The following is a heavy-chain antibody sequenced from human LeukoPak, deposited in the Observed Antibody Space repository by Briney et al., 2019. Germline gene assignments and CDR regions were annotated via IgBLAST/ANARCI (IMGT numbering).Heavy chain of an antibody. CDR3: ARTTEAHSWRTRYYDYYMDV. V-gene: IGHV4-59*01. Sequence: SETLSLTCTVSGGSISSYYWSWIRQPPGKGLECIGYIYYSGSTNYNPSLKSRVTISVDTSKIQFSLKLSSVTAADTAVYYCARTTEAHSWRTRYYDYYMDVWGKGTTVTVSS. CDR2: IYYSGST. CDR1: GGSISSYY. D-gene: IGHD6-13*01. J-gene: IGHJ6*03.